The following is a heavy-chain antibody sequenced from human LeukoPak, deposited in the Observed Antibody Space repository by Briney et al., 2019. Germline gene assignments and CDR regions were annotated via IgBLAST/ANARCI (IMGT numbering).Heavy chain of an antibody. CDR1: GYTFTSYG. J-gene: IGHJ4*01. Sequence: ASVKVSCKASGYTFTSYGISWVRQAPGQGLEWMGWISAYNGNTNYGQKLQGRVTMTRDTSTSTVYMELSSLRSEDTAVYYCAKGGLITGTRPGLDYWGQGTLVTVSS. CDR2: ISAYNGNT. CDR3: AKGGLITGTRPGLDY. V-gene: IGHV1-18*01. D-gene: IGHD1-20*01.